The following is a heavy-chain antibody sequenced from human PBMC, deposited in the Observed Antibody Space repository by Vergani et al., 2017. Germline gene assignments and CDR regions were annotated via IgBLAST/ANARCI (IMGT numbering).Heavy chain of an antibody. V-gene: IGHV4-34*01. CDR2: INHSGST. CDR1: GGSFSGYY. CDR3: ARGSRFWQQLARSAEXFQH. Sequence: QVQLQQWGAGLLKPSETLSLTCAVYGGSFSGYYWSWIRQPPGKGLEWIGEINHSGSTNYNPSLKSRVTISVDTSKNQFSLKLSSVTAADTAVYYCARGSRFWQQLARSAEXFQHWGQGTLVTVSS. D-gene: IGHD6-13*01. J-gene: IGHJ1*01.